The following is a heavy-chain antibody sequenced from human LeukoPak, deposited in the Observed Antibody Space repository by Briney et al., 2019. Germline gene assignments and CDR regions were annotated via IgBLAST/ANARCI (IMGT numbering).Heavy chain of an antibody. CDR1: GFTVSSNY. D-gene: IGHD6-19*01. Sequence: PGGSLRLSCAASGFTVSSNYMSWVRQVPGKGLVWVSRINSDGSSTSYADSVKGRFTISRDNDKNTLYLQMKSLRAEDTALYYCAKDIGIAVAGTGGFDYWGQGTLVTVSS. CDR2: INSDGSST. J-gene: IGHJ4*02. CDR3: AKDIGIAVAGTGGFDY. V-gene: IGHV3-74*01.